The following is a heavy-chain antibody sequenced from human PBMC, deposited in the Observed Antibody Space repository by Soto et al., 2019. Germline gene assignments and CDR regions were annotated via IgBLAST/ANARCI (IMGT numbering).Heavy chain of an antibody. V-gene: IGHV3-15*07. CDR2: IKSKTDGGTT. CDR1: GFTFSNAW. CDR3: TADYYDSSGYRYYYYGMDV. Sequence: EVQLVESGGGLVKPGGSLRLSCAASGFTFSNAWMNWVRQAPGKGLEWDGRIKSKTDGGTTDYAAPVKGRFTISRDDSKNTLYLQMNSLKTEDTAVYYCTADYYDSSGYRYYYYGMDVWGQGTTVTVSS. J-gene: IGHJ6*02. D-gene: IGHD3-22*01.